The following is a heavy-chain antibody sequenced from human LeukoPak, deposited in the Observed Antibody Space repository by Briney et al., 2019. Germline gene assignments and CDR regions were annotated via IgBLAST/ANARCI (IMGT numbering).Heavy chain of an antibody. Sequence: GGSLRLSCAASEFTVSSNYMSWVRQAPGKGLEWVSIIYSGVNTHYADSVKGRFTISRDNSRNTLYLQMNSLRAEDTAVYYCARGGRYSSGWYGAAQFDYWGQGTLVTVSS. D-gene: IGHD6-19*01. J-gene: IGHJ4*02. CDR2: IYSGVNT. CDR1: EFTVSSNY. V-gene: IGHV3-66*01. CDR3: ARGGRYSSGWYGAAQFDY.